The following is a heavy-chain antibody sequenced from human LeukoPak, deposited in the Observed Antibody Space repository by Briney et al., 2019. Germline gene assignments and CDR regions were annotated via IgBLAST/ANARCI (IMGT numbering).Heavy chain of an antibody. CDR3: ARGPLRSPSVLDYFEY. D-gene: IGHD3-10*01. J-gene: IGHJ4*02. CDR1: GYTFTSYG. Sequence: ASVKVSCKASGYTFTSYGISWVRQAPGQGLEWMGWISVYNGNTNYAQKLQGRVTMTTDTSTSTAYMELRSLRSDDTAVYYCARGPLRSPSVLDYFEYWGQGTLVTVSS. CDR2: ISVYNGNT. V-gene: IGHV1-18*01.